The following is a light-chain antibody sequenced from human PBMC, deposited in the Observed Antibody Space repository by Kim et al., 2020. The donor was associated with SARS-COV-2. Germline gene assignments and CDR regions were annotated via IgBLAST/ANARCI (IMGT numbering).Light chain of an antibody. CDR1: QSVSSN. V-gene: IGKV3D-15*01. CDR2: AAS. Sequence: IVMTQSPATLSMSPGERATLSCRASQSVSSNLAWFQQKPGQAPRLLIYAASIRATGIPARISGSGSETEFTLTISSLQSEDFAVYYCQHYNNWPHDTFGQGTKLEI. CDR3: QHYNNWPHDT. J-gene: IGKJ2*01.